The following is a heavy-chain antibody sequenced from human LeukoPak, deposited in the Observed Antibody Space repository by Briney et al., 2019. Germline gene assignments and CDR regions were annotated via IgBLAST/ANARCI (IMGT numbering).Heavy chain of an antibody. CDR3: ARDQTSVSYDFWSGYYTGIDY. CDR1: GFTFSSYS. Sequence: GGSLRLSCAASGFTFSSYSMNWVRQAPGKGLEWVSYISSSSSTIYYADSVKGRFTISRDNAKNSLYLQMNSLRDEDTAVYYCARDQTSVSYDFWSGYYTGIDYWGQGTLVTVSS. J-gene: IGHJ4*02. D-gene: IGHD3-3*01. CDR2: ISSSSSTI. V-gene: IGHV3-48*02.